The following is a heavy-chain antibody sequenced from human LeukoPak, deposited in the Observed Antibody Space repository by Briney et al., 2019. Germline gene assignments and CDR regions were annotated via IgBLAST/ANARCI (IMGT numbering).Heavy chain of an antibody. CDR1: GFTFNNYV. D-gene: IGHD3-22*01. J-gene: IGHJ4*02. V-gene: IGHV3-23*01. CDR3: AKGAYYDL. Sequence: PGGSLRLSCAASGFTFNNYVMSWVRQAPGKGLEWVSVISAGGYYPYYADTNYADSVKGRFTISRDNSKNTLYLQMNSLRAEDTAVYYCAKGAYYDLWGQGTLVTVSS. CDR2: ISAGGYYPYYADT.